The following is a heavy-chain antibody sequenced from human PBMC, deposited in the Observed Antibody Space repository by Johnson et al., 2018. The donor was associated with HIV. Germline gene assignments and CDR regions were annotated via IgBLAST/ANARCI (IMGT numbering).Heavy chain of an antibody. V-gene: IGHV3-30-3*01. D-gene: IGHD3-22*01. CDR1: GFTFSSYA. Sequence: QVQLVESGGGVVQPGRSLRLSCAASGFTFSSYAMHWVRQAPGKALEWVAVISYDGSNKYYADSVKGRFTISRDNSKDTLYLQMNSLRAEDTAVYYCAGDPSYDMAHTDGFDIWGQGTMVTVSS. CDR2: ISYDGSNK. CDR3: AGDPSYDMAHTDGFDI. J-gene: IGHJ3*02.